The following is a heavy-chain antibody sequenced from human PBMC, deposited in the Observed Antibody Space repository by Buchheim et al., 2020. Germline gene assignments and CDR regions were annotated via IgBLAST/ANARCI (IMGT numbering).Heavy chain of an antibody. CDR3: AKDRDYVWGSHFDY. D-gene: IGHD3-16*01. J-gene: IGHJ4*02. Sequence: EVQLLESGGGLVQPGGSLRLSCAASGFTFSSYAMSWVRQAPGKGLEWVSVNSGSGGTTYYADSVKGRFTISRDTSKNTLYLQMNSLRAEDTAIYYCAKDRDYVWGSHFDYWGQGTL. CDR2: NSGSGGTT. CDR1: GFTFSSYA. V-gene: IGHV3-23*01.